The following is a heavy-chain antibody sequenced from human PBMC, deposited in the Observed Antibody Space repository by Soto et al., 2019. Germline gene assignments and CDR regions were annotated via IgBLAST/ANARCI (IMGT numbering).Heavy chain of an antibody. CDR2: IYHTGDT. Sequence: PSETLSLTCVVSSYSISSGFFWAWIRQPPGKGLEWVGSIYHTGDTHYNPSLRSQVSMSVDTSKNHFSLRLTYLTAADTALYFCARQRTSVVTQAYFDVWGPGSLVTVSS. V-gene: IGHV4-38-2*01. D-gene: IGHD2-21*02. J-gene: IGHJ4*02. CDR1: SYSISSGFF. CDR3: ARQRTSVVTQAYFDV.